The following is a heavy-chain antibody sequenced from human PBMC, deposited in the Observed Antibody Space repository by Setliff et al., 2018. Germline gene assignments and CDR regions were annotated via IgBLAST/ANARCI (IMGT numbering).Heavy chain of an antibody. V-gene: IGHV4-38-2*02. CDR2: IGHTGSI. D-gene: IGHD2-21*02. CDR3: ARDLGHGGDSDY. CDR1: GYSISSGYI. Sequence: PSETLSLTCTVSGYSISSGYIWGWIRQPPGKGLEWVGNIGHTGSINYNPSLKSRLTISRDTSENQVSLKLNSVTATDTAVYYCARDLGHGGDSDYWGQGIRVTVSS. J-gene: IGHJ4*02.